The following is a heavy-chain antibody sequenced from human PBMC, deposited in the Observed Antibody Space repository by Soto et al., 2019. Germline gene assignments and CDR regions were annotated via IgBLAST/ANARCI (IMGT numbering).Heavy chain of an antibody. J-gene: IGHJ2*01. CDR1: GFTFSSYG. D-gene: IGHD6-19*01. V-gene: IGHV3-33*01. CDR2: IWDDGSNK. CDR3: ARVPGYSSGWYWYFDL. Sequence: QVQLVESGGGVVQPGRSLRLSCAASGFTFSSYGMHWVRQAPGKGLVWVAVIWDDGSNKYYADSVKGRFTISRDNSKNTVQLQMNSLRAEDTAVYYCARVPGYSSGWYWYFDLWGRGTLVTVSS.